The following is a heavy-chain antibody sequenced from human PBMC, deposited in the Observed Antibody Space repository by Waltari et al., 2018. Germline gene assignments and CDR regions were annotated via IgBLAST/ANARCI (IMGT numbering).Heavy chain of an antibody. V-gene: IGHV3-74*01. CDR3: SRSPAGYSRSDY. CDR1: GFAVRRYW. Sequence: EVRLEESGGGLVQPGGSLRRSCAASGFAVRRYWMHWVRQAPGKGLVWVSRIDDDGSGTNYADSVMGRFTISRDNAKNTVYLEMNSLRAEDTAVYYCSRSPAGYSRSDYWGQGTLVTVSS. D-gene: IGHD5-18*01. CDR2: IDDDGSGT. J-gene: IGHJ4*02.